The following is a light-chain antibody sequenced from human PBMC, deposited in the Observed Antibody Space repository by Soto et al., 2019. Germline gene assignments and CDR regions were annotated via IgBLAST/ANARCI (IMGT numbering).Light chain of an antibody. Sequence: EIVLTQSPGTLSLSPGERATLSCRASQSVSSSLAWYQQKPGQAPRLLICGASTRATGIPVRFSGSGSGTEFALTIDSLQSEDFAVYYCQQYNNWPRTFGQGTKVDIK. J-gene: IGKJ1*01. CDR3: QQYNNWPRT. V-gene: IGKV3-15*01. CDR1: QSVSSS. CDR2: GAS.